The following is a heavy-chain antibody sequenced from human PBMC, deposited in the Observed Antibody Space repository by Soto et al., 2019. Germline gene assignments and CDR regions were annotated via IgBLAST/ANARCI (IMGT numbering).Heavy chain of an antibody. CDR1: GFTFSPYW. V-gene: IGHV3-7*03. J-gene: IGHJ5*02. Sequence: EVQLVESGGDLVQTGGSLRLSCVASGFTFSPYWMSWFRQAPGRGLQWVATINNDGSEKYYADSVKGLFTISRENASVSIYLTLTRHRAEDTAIYYCARGSNQASWGQGTLVAVSS. CDR3: ARGSNQAS. D-gene: IGHD2-8*01. CDR2: INNDGSEK.